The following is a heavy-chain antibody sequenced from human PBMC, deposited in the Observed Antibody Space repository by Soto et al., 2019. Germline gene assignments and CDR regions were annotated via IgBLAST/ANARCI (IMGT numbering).Heavy chain of an antibody. Sequence: SVKVSCKASGGTFSSYAISWVRQAPGQGLEWMGGIIPIFGTANYAQKFQGRVTITADKSTSTAYMELSSLRSEDTAVYYCARGSYGLKTPDDYWGQGTLVTVSS. CDR1: GGTFSSYA. J-gene: IGHJ4*02. CDR2: IIPIFGTA. D-gene: IGHD5-18*01. CDR3: ARGSYGLKTPDDY. V-gene: IGHV1-69*06.